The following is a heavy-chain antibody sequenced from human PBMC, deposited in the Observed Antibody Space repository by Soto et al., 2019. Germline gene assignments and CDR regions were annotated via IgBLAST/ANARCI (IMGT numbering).Heavy chain of an antibody. D-gene: IGHD2-2*01. J-gene: IGHJ6*02. CDR3: ARDRCSSTSCYAVYYYYGMDV. CDR2: INPSGGST. V-gene: IGHV1-46*03. CDR1: GYTFTSYY. Sequence: ASVKVSCKASGYTFTSYYMHWVRQAPGQGLEWMGIINPSGGSTSYAQKFQGRVTMTRDTSTSTVYMELSSLRSEDTAVYYCARDRCSSTSCYAVYYYYGMDVWGQGTTVTVSS.